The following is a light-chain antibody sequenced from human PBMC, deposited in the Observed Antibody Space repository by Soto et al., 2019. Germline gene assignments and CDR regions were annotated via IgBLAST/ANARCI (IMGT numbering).Light chain of an antibody. J-gene: IGLJ1*01. CDR2: TND. CDR1: TANIGTNT. V-gene: IGLV1-44*01. Sequence: QSVLTQPPSASGTPGQRVTISCSGSTANIGTNTVNWLQHLPGSAPKLLIYTNDQRPSGVPDRFSGSRSGTSASLAISGLQSEDEADYYCATWDDSVYVFGTGTKVTVL. CDR3: ATWDDSVYV.